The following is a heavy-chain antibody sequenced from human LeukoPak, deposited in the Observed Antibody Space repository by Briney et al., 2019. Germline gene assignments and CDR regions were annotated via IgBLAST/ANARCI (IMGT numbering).Heavy chain of an antibody. CDR3: ARWGYYDSSGYYNDY. J-gene: IGHJ4*02. Sequence: GGSLRLSCAASGFTFSSYNMNWVRQAPGKGLEWVPSITSGSSYIYYADSVKGRFTISRDNAKNSLYLQMNSLRAEDTAVYYCARWGYYDSSGYYNDYWGQGTLVTVSS. CDR1: GFTFSSYN. V-gene: IGHV3-21*01. D-gene: IGHD3-22*01. CDR2: ITSGSSYI.